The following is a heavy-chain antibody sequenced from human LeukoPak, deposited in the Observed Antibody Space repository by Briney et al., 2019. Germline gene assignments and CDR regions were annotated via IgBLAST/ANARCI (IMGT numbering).Heavy chain of an antibody. CDR3: ARYYDFWSGYLSNWFDP. D-gene: IGHD3-3*01. CDR1: GGSISSYY. CDR2: IYYSGST. Sequence: SETLSLTCTVSGGSISSYYWGWIRQPPGKGLEWIGSIYYSGSTYYNPSLKSRVTISVDTSKNQFSLKLSSVTAADTAVYYCARYYDFWSGYLSNWFDPWGQGTLVTVSS. V-gene: IGHV4-39*07. J-gene: IGHJ5*02.